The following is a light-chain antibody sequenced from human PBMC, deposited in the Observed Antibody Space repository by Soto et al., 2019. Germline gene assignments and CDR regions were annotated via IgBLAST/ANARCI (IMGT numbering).Light chain of an antibody. CDR1: QSVSSN. CDR2: GAS. CDR3: QQYNNCPPWT. Sequence: EIVMTQSPATPSVSPGERATLSCRASQSVSSNLAWYQQKPGQAPRLLIYGASTRATGIPARFSGSGSGTEFTLTISSLQSEDFAVYYCQQYNNCPPWTFGQGTKV. J-gene: IGKJ1*01. V-gene: IGKV3-15*01.